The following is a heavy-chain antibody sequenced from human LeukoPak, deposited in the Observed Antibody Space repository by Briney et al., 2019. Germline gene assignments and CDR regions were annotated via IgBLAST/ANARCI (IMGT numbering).Heavy chain of an antibody. CDR3: VRGGSRYGNRYYYYGMDV. CDR2: ISSSGADN. D-gene: IGHD5-18*01. J-gene: IGHJ6*02. V-gene: IGHV3-11*01. Sequence: PGGSLRLSCATSGFTFSDYYMSWIRQAPGKGLDWVAYISSSGADNPYADSVKGRFTISRDNAKNSLYLQMHSLRAEDTAVYYCVRGGSRYGNRYYYYGMDVWGQGTTVIVSS. CDR1: GFTFSDYY.